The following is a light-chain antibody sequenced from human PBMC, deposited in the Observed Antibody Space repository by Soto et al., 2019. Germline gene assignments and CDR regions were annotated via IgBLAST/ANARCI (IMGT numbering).Light chain of an antibody. CDR2: DVS. J-gene: IGLJ1*01. CDR1: SSDVGGYNY. CDR3: CSYAGTYSSFV. Sequence: QSVLTQPRSVSGSPGQSVTISCTGTSSDVGGYNYASWYQEHPGRAPKLMIYDVSIRPSGVPDRFSGSKSGNTASLTISGLLAEDEADDYCCSYAGTYSSFVFGSGTKVTVL. V-gene: IGLV2-11*01.